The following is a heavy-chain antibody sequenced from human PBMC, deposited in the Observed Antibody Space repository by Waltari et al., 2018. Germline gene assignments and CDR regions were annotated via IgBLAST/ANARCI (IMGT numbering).Heavy chain of an antibody. D-gene: IGHD3-3*01. CDR3: ARAGEWLLLGYFDY. CDR2: IYYSGST. J-gene: IGHJ4*02. CDR1: GGSISSYY. Sequence: QVQLQESGPGLVKPSETLSLTCTVSGGSISSYYWSWIRQPPGKGLEWIGYIYYSGSTNYTPALKRRVTISVDTSKNQFSLKLSSVTAADTAVYYCARAGEWLLLGYFDYWGQGTLVTVSS. V-gene: IGHV4-59*01.